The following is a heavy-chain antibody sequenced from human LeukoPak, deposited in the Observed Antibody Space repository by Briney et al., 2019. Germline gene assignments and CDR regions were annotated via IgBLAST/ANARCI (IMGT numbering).Heavy chain of an antibody. CDR1: GFAFGSEA. D-gene: IGHD3-9*01. Sequence: GGSLRLSCAVSGFAFGSEAMSWVRQSPARGLEWVASISPGGGTTYYADYVKGRFTISRDNSKNSLFVQMNSLRAEDTAVYYCAKALGCDILTGPDAFDIWGQGTMVTVSS. CDR3: AKALGCDILTGPDAFDI. J-gene: IGHJ3*02. CDR2: ISPGGGTT. V-gene: IGHV3-23*01.